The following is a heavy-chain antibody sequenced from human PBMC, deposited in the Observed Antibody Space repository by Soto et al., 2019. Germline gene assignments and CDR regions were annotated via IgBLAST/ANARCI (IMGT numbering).Heavy chain of an antibody. Sequence: QLQLQESGPGLVKTSETLSLTCTVSGGSINTRSYYWGWLRQPPGKGPEWIGSVYYSGTTHYTPYIKIRVTISIDKSKSQFSLQLTSVTAADTAVYYCARHEEGGQIPGDFQHWGQGTLVTVSS. CDR1: GGSINTRSYY. CDR2: VYYSGTT. CDR3: ARHEEGGQIPGDFQH. J-gene: IGHJ1*01. D-gene: IGHD1-1*01. V-gene: IGHV4-39*01.